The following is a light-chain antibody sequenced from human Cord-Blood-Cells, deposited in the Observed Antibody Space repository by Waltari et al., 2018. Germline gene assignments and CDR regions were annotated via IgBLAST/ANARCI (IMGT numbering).Light chain of an antibody. CDR3: SSYTSSSTLGV. CDR2: GVS. V-gene: IGLV2-14*01. Sequence: QSALTQPASVSGSPGQSITISCTGTSSDDGGYNYVSWYHQPPGKAPKLMIYGVSNRPAWVSNRFSGSKSGNTASLTISGLQAEDEADYYCSSYTSSSTLGVFGGGTKLTVL. CDR1: SSDDGGYNY. J-gene: IGLJ3*02.